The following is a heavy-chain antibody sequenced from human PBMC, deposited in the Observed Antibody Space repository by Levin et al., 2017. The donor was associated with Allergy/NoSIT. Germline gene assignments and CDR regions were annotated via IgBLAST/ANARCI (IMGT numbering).Heavy chain of an antibody. J-gene: IGHJ6*03. Sequence: PGGSLRLSCAASGFTFSSYSMNWVRQAPGKGLEWVSSISSSSSYIYYADSVKGRFTISRDNAKNSLYLQMNSLRAEDTAVYYCARLSDYSNYGLVNYDILTGYYTSRSRGDYMDVWGKGTTVTVSS. CDR3: ARLSDYSNYGLVNYDILTGYYTSRSRGDYMDV. CDR1: GFTFSSYS. D-gene: IGHD3-9*01. CDR2: ISSSSSYI. V-gene: IGHV3-21*01.